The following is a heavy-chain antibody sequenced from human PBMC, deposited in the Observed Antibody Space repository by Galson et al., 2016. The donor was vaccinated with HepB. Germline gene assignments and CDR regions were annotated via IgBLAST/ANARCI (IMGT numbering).Heavy chain of an antibody. CDR3: ARAAAPVAGHSFDP. CDR1: GYTFTTYD. D-gene: IGHD6-19*01. Sequence: SVKVSCKASGYTFTTYDINWVRQATGQGLEWMGWMNPYTGHTGYAQKFQGRVTMTRNTSISTADKERTSLTSEDTAVYYCARAAAPVAGHSFDPWGQGTPVSVSS. V-gene: IGHV1-8*01. CDR2: MNPYTGHT. J-gene: IGHJ5*02.